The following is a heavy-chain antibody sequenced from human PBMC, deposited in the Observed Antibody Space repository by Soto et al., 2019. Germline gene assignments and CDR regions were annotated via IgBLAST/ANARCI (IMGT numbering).Heavy chain of an antibody. V-gene: IGHV1-8*01. J-gene: IGHJ6*03. CDR3: ARGGGAAAGKQRLKNRYYYYMDV. Sequence: QVQLVQSGAEVKKPGASVKVSCKASGYTFTSYDNNWVRQATGQGLEWMGWMNPNSGNTGYAQKFQGRVTMTRNTSISTAYMELSSLRSEDTAVYYCARGGGAAAGKQRLKNRYYYYMDVWGKGTTVTVSS. CDR1: GYTFTSYD. D-gene: IGHD6-13*01. CDR2: MNPNSGNT.